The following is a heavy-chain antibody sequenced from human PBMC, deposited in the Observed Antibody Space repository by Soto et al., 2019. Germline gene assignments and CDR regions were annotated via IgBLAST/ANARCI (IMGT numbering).Heavy chain of an antibody. J-gene: IGHJ3*02. D-gene: IGHD1-26*01. CDR3: ARAEELLTDAFDI. V-gene: IGHV4-39*01. Sequence: SETLSLTCTVSGGSISSSSYYWGWIRQPPGKGLEWIGSIYYSGSTYYNPSLKSRVTISVDTSKNQFSLKLSSVTAADTAVYYCARAEELLTDAFDIWGQGTMVTVSS. CDR1: GGSISSSSYY. CDR2: IYYSGST.